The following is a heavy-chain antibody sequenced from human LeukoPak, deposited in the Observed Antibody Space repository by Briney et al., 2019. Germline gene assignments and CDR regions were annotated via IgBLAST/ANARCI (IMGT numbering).Heavy chain of an antibody. CDR2: IYGGDTP. CDR3: ARGAKVYGSGSYFDY. Sequence: GGPLRLSCAASGFTFSLYNMNWVRQAPGKGLEWVSVIYGGDTPYYADSVKGRFTISRDNSKNTLHLQMNTLRAEDTAVYYCARGAKVYGSGSYFDYWGQGTLVTVSS. J-gene: IGHJ4*02. D-gene: IGHD3-10*01. V-gene: IGHV3-53*01. CDR1: GFTFSLYN.